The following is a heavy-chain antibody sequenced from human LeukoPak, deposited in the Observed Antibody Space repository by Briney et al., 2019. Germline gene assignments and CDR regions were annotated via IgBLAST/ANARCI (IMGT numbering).Heavy chain of an antibody. CDR3: ARGGGNTSPFDY. CDR1: GFTFSSYG. V-gene: IGHV3-33*01. CDR2: IWYDGSNK. J-gene: IGHJ4*02. Sequence: GRSLRLSCAASGFTFSSYGMHWVRQAPGKGLEWVAVIWYDGSNKYYPDSVKGRFTISRDNSKNTLYLQMNSLRAEDTAVYYCARGGGNTSPFDYWGQGTLVTVSS. D-gene: IGHD4-23*01.